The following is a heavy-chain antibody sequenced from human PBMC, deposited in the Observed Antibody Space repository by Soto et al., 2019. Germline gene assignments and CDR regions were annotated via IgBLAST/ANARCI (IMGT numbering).Heavy chain of an antibody. V-gene: IGHV3-23*01. CDR3: ARDRWYYYDSSGYFDY. CDR1: GFTFSSYA. CDR2: ISGSGGST. Sequence: GGSLRLSCAASGFTFSSYAMSWVRQAPGKGLEWVSAISGSGGSTYYADSVKGRFTISRDNSKNTLYLQMNSLRAEDTAVYYCARDRWYYYDSSGYFDYWAREPWSPSPQ. J-gene: IGHJ4*02. D-gene: IGHD3-22*01.